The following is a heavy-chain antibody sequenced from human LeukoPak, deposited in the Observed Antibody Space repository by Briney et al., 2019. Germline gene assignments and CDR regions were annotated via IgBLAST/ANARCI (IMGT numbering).Heavy chain of an antibody. Sequence: ASVKVSCKASGYTFTTYAMNWVRQAPGQGLEWKGWINTDTGNPTYAQGFTGRFVFSLDTSVSTAYLQISSLKAEDTAVYYCAREEYQLLCHYWGQGTLVTVSS. J-gene: IGHJ4*02. D-gene: IGHD2-2*01. CDR2: INTDTGNP. CDR3: AREEYQLLCHY. V-gene: IGHV7-4-1*02. CDR1: GYTFTTYA.